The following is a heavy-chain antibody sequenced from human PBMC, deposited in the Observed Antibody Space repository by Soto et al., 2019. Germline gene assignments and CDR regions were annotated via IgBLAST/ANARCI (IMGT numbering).Heavy chain of an antibody. CDR1: VYTFTGYY. V-gene: IGHV1-2*04. J-gene: IGHJ6*02. Sequence: SVKVSCKDSVYTFTGYYMHWVRRAPGQGLEWMGWINPNSGGTNYAQKFQGWVTMTRDTSISTAYMELSRLRSDDTAVYYCARDSNRVENYYYGMDVWGQGTTVTVSS. CDR2: INPNSGGT. CDR3: ARDSNRVENYYYGMDV.